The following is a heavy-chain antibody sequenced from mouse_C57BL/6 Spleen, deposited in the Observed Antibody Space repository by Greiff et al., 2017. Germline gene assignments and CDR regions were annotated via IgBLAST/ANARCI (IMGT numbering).Heavy chain of an antibody. CDR2: IDPSDSYT. D-gene: IGHD1-1*01. Sequence: VQLQQPGAELVRPGTSVKLSCKASGYTFTSYWMHWVKQRPGQGLEWIGVIDPSDSYTNYTQKFKGKATLTVDTSSSTAYMQLSSLTSEDSAVYYCARHGSSPYYFDYWGQGTTLTVSS. CDR3: ARHGSSPYYFDY. CDR1: GYTFTSYW. V-gene: IGHV1-59*01. J-gene: IGHJ2*01.